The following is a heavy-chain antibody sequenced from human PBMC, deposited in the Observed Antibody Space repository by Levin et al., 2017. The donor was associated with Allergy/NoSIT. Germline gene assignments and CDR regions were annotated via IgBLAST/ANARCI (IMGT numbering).Heavy chain of an antibody. CDR2: ISSSSSTI. CDR3: AREFVSTVKGHYYYYYMDV. J-gene: IGHJ6*03. V-gene: IGHV3-48*01. Sequence: PGGSLRLSCAASGFTFSSYSMNWVRQAPGKGLEWVSYISSSSSTIYYADSVKGRFTISRDNAKNSLYLQMNSLRAEDTAVYYCAREFVSTVKGHYYYYYMDVWGKGTTVTVSS. D-gene: IGHD3-10*01. CDR1: GFTFSSYS.